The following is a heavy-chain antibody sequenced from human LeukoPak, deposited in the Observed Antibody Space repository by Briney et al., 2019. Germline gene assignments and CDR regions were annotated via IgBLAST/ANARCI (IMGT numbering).Heavy chain of an antibody. CDR3: ARLDTLDAFDI. J-gene: IGHJ3*02. V-gene: IGHV3-30-3*01. CDR2: ISYDGSNK. Sequence: GRSLRLSCAASGFTFSSYAMHWVRQAPGKGLEWVAVISYDGSNKYYADSVKGRFTISRDNSKNTLYLQMNSLRAEDTAVYYCARLDTLDAFDIWGQGTMVTVSS. D-gene: IGHD2-15*01. CDR1: GFTFSSYA.